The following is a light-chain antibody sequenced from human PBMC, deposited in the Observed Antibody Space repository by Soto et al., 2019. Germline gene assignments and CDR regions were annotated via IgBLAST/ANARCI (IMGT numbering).Light chain of an antibody. CDR1: SSDVGSYNL. Sequence: QSALTQPASVSGSPGQSITISCTGTSSDVGSYNLVSWYQQHPGKAPKLMIYEGSKRPSGVSNRFSGSKSGNTASLTFSGLQADDEPDYYCCSYACSSTFDNHVFGTGTKLTVL. J-gene: IGLJ1*01. V-gene: IGLV2-23*03. CDR2: EGS. CDR3: CSYACSSTFDNHV.